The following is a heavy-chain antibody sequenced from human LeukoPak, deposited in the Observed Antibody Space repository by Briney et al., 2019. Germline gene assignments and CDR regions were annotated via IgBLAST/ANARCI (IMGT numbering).Heavy chain of an antibody. Sequence: GGSLRLSCAASGFTFSSYSMNWVRQAPGKGLEWVSAISGSGGSTYYADSVKGRFTISRDNSKNTLYLQMNSLRAEDTAVYYCAKEEAAAVGGANWFDPWGQGTLVTVSS. CDR2: ISGSGGST. CDR3: AKEEAAAVGGANWFDP. D-gene: IGHD6-13*01. J-gene: IGHJ5*02. V-gene: IGHV3-23*01. CDR1: GFTFSSYS.